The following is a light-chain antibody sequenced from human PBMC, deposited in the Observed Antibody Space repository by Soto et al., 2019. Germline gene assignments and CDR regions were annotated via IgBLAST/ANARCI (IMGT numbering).Light chain of an antibody. J-gene: IGKJ5*01. V-gene: IGKV3-20*01. CDR3: QQYSTSPT. CDR1: QGISDY. CDR2: GAS. Sequence: EVILTQSRTSLSLYQGARPTLYCRASQGISDYLAWYQQKPGQAPRRLIYGASSRAAGVPDRFSGSGAGTDFTLTISRLEPEDFAVYYCQQYSTSPTFGEGTRVEIK.